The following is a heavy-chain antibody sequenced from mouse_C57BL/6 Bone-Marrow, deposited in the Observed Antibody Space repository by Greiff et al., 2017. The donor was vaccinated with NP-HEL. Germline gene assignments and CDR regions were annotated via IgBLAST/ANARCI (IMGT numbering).Heavy chain of an antibody. CDR2: IHPISGST. Sequence: QVQLQQPGAELVKPGASVKLSCKASGYTFTSYWMHWVKQRPGQGLEWIGLIHPISGSTNYNEKFKSKATLTVDKSSSTAYMQLSSLTSEDSAVFYCARWDYSHYYFDDWGQGTTLTVSS. CDR3: ARWDYSHYYFDD. CDR1: GYTFTSYW. J-gene: IGHJ2*01. D-gene: IGHD2-12*01. V-gene: IGHV1-64*01.